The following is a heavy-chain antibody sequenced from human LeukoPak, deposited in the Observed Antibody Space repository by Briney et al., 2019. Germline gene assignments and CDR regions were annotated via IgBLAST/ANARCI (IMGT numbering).Heavy chain of an antibody. CDR2: IKKDGSET. J-gene: IGHJ4*02. CDR1: GFTFSTSW. D-gene: IGHD5-12*01. Sequence: GGSLRLSCAASGFTFSTSWMSWVRQVPGKGLEWVANIKKDGSETYYVDSVKGRFTISRDNAKNSLYLQMNCLRAEDTAMYYCARGRYSGTTYYFDYWGQGTLVTVSS. CDR3: ARGRYSGTTYYFDY. V-gene: IGHV3-7*03.